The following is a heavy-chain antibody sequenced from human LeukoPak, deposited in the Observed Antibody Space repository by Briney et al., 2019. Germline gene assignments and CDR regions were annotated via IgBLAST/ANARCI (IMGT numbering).Heavy chain of an antibody. CDR1: GFTFDDYG. CDR2: INWNGGST. V-gene: IGHV3-20*04. CDR3: ARGLIGQHLDY. Sequence: GGSLRLSCAAFGFTFDDYGMSWVRQAPGKGLEWVSGINWNGGSTGYADSVKGRFTISRDNAKNTLYLQMNSLRAEDTAVYYCARGLIGQHLDYWGQGTLVTVSS. D-gene: IGHD3-22*01. J-gene: IGHJ4*02.